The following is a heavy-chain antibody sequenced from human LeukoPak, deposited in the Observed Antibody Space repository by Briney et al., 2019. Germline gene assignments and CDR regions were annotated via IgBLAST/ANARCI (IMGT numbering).Heavy chain of an antibody. CDR1: GGTFSSYA. Sequence: SVKVSCKASGGTFSSYAISWVRQAPGQGLEWMGGIIPIFGTANYAQKFQGRVTITADESTSTACMELSSLRSEDTAVYYCARDGRGYSGYAHFDYWGQGTLVTVSS. D-gene: IGHD5-12*01. J-gene: IGHJ4*02. V-gene: IGHV1-69*01. CDR2: IIPIFGTA. CDR3: ARDGRGYSGYAHFDY.